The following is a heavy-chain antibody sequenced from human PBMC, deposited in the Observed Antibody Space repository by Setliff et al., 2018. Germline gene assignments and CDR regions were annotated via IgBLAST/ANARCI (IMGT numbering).Heavy chain of an antibody. V-gene: IGHV4-4*08. D-gene: IGHD3-10*01. Sequence: SQTLSLTCTVSGGSISSYYWSWIRQPPGKGLEWIGYIYTSESTNYNPSLKSRLIISVDAPDNQFSVKLSSVTAADTAVYYCARHKSNGSGSYPSLYMDVWGKGIMVTVSS. CDR1: GGSISSYY. CDR3: ARHKSNGSGSYPSLYMDV. CDR2: IYTSEST. J-gene: IGHJ6*03.